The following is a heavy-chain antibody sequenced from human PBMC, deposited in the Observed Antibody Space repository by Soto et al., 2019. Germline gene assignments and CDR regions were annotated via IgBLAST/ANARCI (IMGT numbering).Heavy chain of an antibody. CDR3: ATGSLLHDYGDYGGLGMDV. D-gene: IGHD4-17*01. J-gene: IGHJ6*02. CDR2: FDPEDGET. V-gene: IGHV1-24*01. CDR1: GYTLTELS. Sequence: ASVKVSCKVSGYTLTELSMHWVRQAPGKGLEWMGGFDPEDGETIYAQKFQGRVTMTEDTSTDTAYMELSSLRSEDTAVYYCATGSLLHDYGDYGGLGMDVWGQGTTVTVSS.